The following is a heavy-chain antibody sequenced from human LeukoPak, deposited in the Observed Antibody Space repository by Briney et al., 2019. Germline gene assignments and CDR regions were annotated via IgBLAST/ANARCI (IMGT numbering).Heavy chain of an antibody. CDR2: ISGSGGST. V-gene: IGHV3-23*01. Sequence: GGSLRLSCAASEFTVSSNYMSWVRQAPGKGLEWVSAISGSGGSTYYADSVKGRFTISRDNSKNTLYLQMNSLRAEDTAVYYCANSYYYDSSGYYVGYFQHWGQGTLVTVSS. D-gene: IGHD3-22*01. CDR1: EFTVSSNY. J-gene: IGHJ1*01. CDR3: ANSYYYDSSGYYVGYFQH.